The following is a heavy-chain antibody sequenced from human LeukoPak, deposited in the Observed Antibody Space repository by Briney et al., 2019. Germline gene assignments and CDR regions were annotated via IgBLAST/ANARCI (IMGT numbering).Heavy chain of an antibody. CDR3: TKRHDYYETSGYYPDFDF. D-gene: IGHD3-22*01. J-gene: IGHJ4*02. V-gene: IGHV3-23*01. Sequence: GGSLRLSCAGSGFTFSTYAMSWVRQAPGKGLEWVSSINSNSGRTYYADSVKGRFTISRDNSENTLYLQMNSLRAEDTALYYCTKRHDYYETSGYYPDFDFWGQGTLVSVSS. CDR2: INSNSGRT. CDR1: GFTFSTYA.